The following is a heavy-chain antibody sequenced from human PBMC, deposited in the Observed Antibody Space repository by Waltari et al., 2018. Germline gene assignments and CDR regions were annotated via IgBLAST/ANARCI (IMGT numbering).Heavy chain of an antibody. Sequence: QVQLVQSGAEVKKPGASVKVSCKASGYTFTGYYMHWVRQAPGQGLEWMGRINPNSGGTNYAQKFQGWVTMTRDTSISTAYMELSRLRSDDTAVYYCARDLYYDSSGYYCWGQGTLVTVSS. D-gene: IGHD3-22*01. CDR2: INPNSGGT. CDR3: ARDLYYDSSGYYC. V-gene: IGHV1-2*04. J-gene: IGHJ4*02. CDR1: GYTFTGYY.